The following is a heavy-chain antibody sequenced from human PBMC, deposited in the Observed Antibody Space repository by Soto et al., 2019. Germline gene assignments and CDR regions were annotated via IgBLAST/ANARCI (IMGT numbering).Heavy chain of an antibody. J-gene: IGHJ3*02. Sequence: SETLSLTCTVSGGTIISYYWSWIRQPPGKGLEWIAYIYYSGSTSYNPSLKSRVSISLDTSKNQFSLKLSSVTAADTAVYYCARTYDGSGPNSGGYGFDIWGQGTMVT. V-gene: IGHV4-59*01. CDR1: GGTIISYY. CDR3: ARTYDGSGPNSGGYGFDI. D-gene: IGHD3-22*01. CDR2: IYYSGST.